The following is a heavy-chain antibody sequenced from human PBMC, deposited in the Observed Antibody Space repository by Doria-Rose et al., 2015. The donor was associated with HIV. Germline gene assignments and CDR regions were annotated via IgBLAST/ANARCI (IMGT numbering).Heavy chain of an antibody. CDR2: IFSDDER. V-gene: IGHV2-26*01. J-gene: IGHJ4*02. D-gene: IGHD6-13*01. CDR1: GVSLSSPGMG. CDR3: ARIKSSRWYHKYYLDF. Sequence: QVTLKESGPVLVKPTETLTLTCTVSGVSLSSPGMGVSWIRQPPGKALEWLANIFSDDERSYKPSLRSRLTISRGTSKSQLVLTMTDMDPVDTATYYCARIKSSRWYHKYYLDFWGQGTLVIVSA.